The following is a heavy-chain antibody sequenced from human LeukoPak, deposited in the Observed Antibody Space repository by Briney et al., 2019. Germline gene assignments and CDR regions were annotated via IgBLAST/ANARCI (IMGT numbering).Heavy chain of an antibody. CDR1: GGSISSSSYY. CDR2: MSSSGST. CDR3: AKDEAVAGIRNDN. J-gene: IGHJ4*02. Sequence: SETLSLTCTVSGGSISSSSYYWGWIRQPPGKGLEWIGSMSSSGSTYYNPSLKSRVTISVDTSKNQFSLKLSSVTAADTAVYYCAKDEAVAGIRNDNWGQGTLVTVSS. D-gene: IGHD6-19*01. V-gene: IGHV4-39*02.